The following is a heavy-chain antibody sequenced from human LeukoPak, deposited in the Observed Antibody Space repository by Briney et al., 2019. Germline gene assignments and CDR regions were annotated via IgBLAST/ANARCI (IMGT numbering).Heavy chain of an antibody. D-gene: IGHD3-10*01. J-gene: IGHJ5*02. Sequence: SETLSLTCAVYGGSFSGYYWSWIRQPPGKGLEWIGEINHSGSTNYNPSLKSRVTISVDTSKNQFSLKLSSVTAADTAVYYCARGGLGRLMRITMVRFDPWGQGTLVTVSS. CDR1: GGSFSGYY. CDR3: ARGGLGRLMRITMVRFDP. V-gene: IGHV4-34*01. CDR2: INHSGST.